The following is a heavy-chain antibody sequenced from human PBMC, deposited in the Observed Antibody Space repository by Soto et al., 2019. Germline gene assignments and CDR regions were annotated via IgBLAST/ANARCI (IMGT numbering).Heavy chain of an antibody. J-gene: IGHJ6*02. Sequence: GGSLRLSCAASGFTFSSYGMHWVRQAPGKGLEWVAVISYDGSNKYYADSVKGRFTISRDNSKNTLYLQMNSLRAEDTAVYYCAKDDVDHATYYYYYVMDVWGQGTTVTVSS. D-gene: IGHD1-26*01. CDR3: AKDDVDHATYYYYYVMDV. V-gene: IGHV3-30*18. CDR2: ISYDGSNK. CDR1: GFTFSSYG.